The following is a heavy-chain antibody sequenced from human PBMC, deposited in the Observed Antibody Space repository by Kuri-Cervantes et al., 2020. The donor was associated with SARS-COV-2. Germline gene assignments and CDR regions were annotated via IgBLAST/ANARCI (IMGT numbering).Heavy chain of an antibody. J-gene: IGHJ2*01. Sequence: GESLKISCAASGFTFSSYWMSWVRQAPGKGLEWVSYISSSGSTIYYADSVKGRFTISRDNAKNSLYLQMNSLRAEDTAVYYCARGDQELGMVWYFDLWGRGTLVTVSS. CDR3: ARGDQELGMVWYFDL. CDR1: GFTFSSYW. CDR2: ISSSGSTI. V-gene: IGHV3-48*04. D-gene: IGHD7-27*01.